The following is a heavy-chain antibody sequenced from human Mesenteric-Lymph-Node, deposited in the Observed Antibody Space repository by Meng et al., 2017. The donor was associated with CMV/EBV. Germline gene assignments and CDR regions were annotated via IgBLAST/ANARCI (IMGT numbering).Heavy chain of an antibody. CDR3: ARVVAGYSSGWPFYYYGMDV. V-gene: IGHV3-48*04. D-gene: IGHD6-19*01. CDR1: GFTFSSYN. CDR2: ISSSSGTI. Sequence: GESLKISCAASGFTFSSYNMNWVRQAPGRGLEWVSYISSSSGTIYYADSVKGRFTISRDNAKNSLYLQMNSLRAEDTALYYCARVVAGYSSGWPFYYYGMDVWGQGTTVTVSS. J-gene: IGHJ6*02.